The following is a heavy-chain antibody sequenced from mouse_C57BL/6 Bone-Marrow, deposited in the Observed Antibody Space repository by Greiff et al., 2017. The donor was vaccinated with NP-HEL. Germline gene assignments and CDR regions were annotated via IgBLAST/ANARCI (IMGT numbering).Heavy chain of an antibody. D-gene: IGHD2-1*01. J-gene: IGHJ4*01. CDR2: IHPNSGST. V-gene: IGHV1-64*01. CDR3: AKGNYPLYAMDY. CDR1: GYTFTSYW. Sequence: VKLQQPGAELVKPGASVKLSCKASGYTFTSYWMHWVKQRPGQGLELIGMIHPNSGSTNFNEKFKSKATLTVDKSSSTAYMQLSSLTSEDSAVYYCAKGNYPLYAMDYWGQGTSVTVSA.